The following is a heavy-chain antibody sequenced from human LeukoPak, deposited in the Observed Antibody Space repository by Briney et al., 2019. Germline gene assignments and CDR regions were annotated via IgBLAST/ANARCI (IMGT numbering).Heavy chain of an antibody. CDR1: GFSFTDYP. CDR3: ARDVFGTSLGY. Sequence: KAGGSLRLSCATSGFSFTDYPMNWVRQAPGKGLEWVSSISSSSSYIYYADSVKGRFTISRDNAKNSLYLQMNSLRAEDTAVYYCARDVFGTSLGYWGQGTPVTVSS. CDR2: ISSSSSYI. D-gene: IGHD2-2*01. V-gene: IGHV3-21*01. J-gene: IGHJ4*02.